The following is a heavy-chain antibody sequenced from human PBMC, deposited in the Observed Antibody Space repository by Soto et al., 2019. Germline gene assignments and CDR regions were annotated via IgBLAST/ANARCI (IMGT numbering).Heavy chain of an antibody. Sequence: QITLKESGPSLVKPTETLTLTCTFTGVSLSTKGGGVGWIRQPPEKAMEGLALIDWDNDKYYSQCLRTRLSITKDNSKSQVVLTLANVDPVDTATYYCAHRLAAYRAPWSWAYCASWGQGTLVTVSS. J-gene: IGHJ4*02. D-gene: IGHD1-26*01. CDR3: AHRLAAYRAPWSWAYCAS. CDR1: GVSLSTKGGG. CDR2: IDWDNDK. V-gene: IGHV2-5*02.